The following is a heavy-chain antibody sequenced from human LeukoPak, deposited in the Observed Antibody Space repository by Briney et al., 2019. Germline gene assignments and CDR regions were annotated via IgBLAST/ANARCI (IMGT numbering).Heavy chain of an antibody. Sequence: GGSLRLSCSASGFTFSSYAMSWVRQAPGRGLEWVSAISGSGGSTYYADSVKGRFTISRDNSKNTLYLQMNSLRAEDTAVYYCAKLRGIAAAGYFDYWGQGTLVTVSS. V-gene: IGHV3-23*01. CDR3: AKLRGIAAAGYFDY. CDR2: ISGSGGST. J-gene: IGHJ4*02. D-gene: IGHD6-13*01. CDR1: GFTFSSYA.